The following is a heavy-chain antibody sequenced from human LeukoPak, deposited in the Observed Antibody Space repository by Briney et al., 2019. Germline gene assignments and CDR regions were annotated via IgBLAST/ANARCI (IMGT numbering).Heavy chain of an antibody. Sequence: SQTLSLTCTVSGGSISSSSYYWGWIRQPPGKGLEWIGSIYYSGSTYYNPSLKSRVTKSVDTSKNQFSLKLTSVTAADTAVYYCARQRYYYDSSGYSALSYFDYWGQGTLVTVSS. J-gene: IGHJ4*02. CDR2: IYYSGST. V-gene: IGHV4-39*01. CDR1: GGSISSSSYY. CDR3: ARQRYYYDSSGYSALSYFDY. D-gene: IGHD3-22*01.